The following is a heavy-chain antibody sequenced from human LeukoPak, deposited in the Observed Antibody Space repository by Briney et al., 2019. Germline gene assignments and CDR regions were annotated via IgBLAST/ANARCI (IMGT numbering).Heavy chain of an antibody. J-gene: IGHJ6*03. V-gene: IGHV4-38-2*02. CDR1: GYSISSGYY. Sequence: PSETLSLTCTVSGYSISSGYYWGWIRQPPGKGLEWIGSIYHNGSTYYNPSLKSRVTISVDTSKNQFSLKLSSVTAADTAVYYCARAEPGPRYCSGGSCYRNYYYMDVWGKGTTVTVSS. CDR3: ARAEPGPRYCSGGSCYRNYYYMDV. CDR2: IYHNGST. D-gene: IGHD2-15*01.